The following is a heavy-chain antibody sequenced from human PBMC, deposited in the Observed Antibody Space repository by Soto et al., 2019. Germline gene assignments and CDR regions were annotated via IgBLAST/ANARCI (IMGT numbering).Heavy chain of an antibody. D-gene: IGHD3-3*01. Sequence: GGSLRLSCAASGFTFSSYATSWVRQAPGKGLEWVTAISGSGGSTYYADSVKGRFTISRDNAKNSLYLQMNSLRAEDTAVYYCARDRELRFLEWLSKRGYYYYYMEVWGKGTTVTVSS. CDR2: ISGSGGST. J-gene: IGHJ6*03. CDR3: ARDRELRFLEWLSKRGYYYYYMEV. CDR1: GFTFSSYA. V-gene: IGHV3-23*01.